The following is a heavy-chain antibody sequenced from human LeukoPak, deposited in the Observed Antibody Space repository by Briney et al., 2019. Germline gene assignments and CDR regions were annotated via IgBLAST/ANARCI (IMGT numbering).Heavy chain of an antibody. J-gene: IGHJ6*03. V-gene: IGHV3-30*04. CDR1: GFTFSNYA. CDR3: ARDEVQFRLYYYYYYMDV. Sequence: PGGSLRLSCAASGFTFSNYAMHWVRQAPGKGLEWVAVISYDGSNKYYADSVKGRFTISRDNSKNTLYLQMNSLRAEDTAVYYCARDEVQFRLYYYYYYMDVWGKGTTVTISS. CDR2: ISYDGSNK. D-gene: IGHD1-1*01.